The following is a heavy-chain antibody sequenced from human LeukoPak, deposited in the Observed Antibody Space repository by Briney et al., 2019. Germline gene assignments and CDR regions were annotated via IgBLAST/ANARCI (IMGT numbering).Heavy chain of an antibody. V-gene: IGHV3-48*04. CDR1: GFTFSTYS. CDR3: ARVTEAPYYFDY. Sequence: GGSLRLSCAASGFTFSTYSMNWVRQAPGKGLEWISYISGSRNTIYYADSVKGRFTISRDNAKNSLYLQMNSLRAEDTAVYYCARVTEAPYYFDYWGQGTLVTVSS. J-gene: IGHJ4*02. CDR2: ISGSRNTI.